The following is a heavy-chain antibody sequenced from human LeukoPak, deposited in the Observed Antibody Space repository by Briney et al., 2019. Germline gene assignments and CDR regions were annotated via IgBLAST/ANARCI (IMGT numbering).Heavy chain of an antibody. V-gene: IGHV4-59*08. CDR2: IYYSGNT. CDR3: ARRKAKTPYYFDY. CDR1: GDSINDYY. J-gene: IGHJ4*02. Sequence: PSETLSLTCTVSGDSINDYYWTWIRQPPGKGLEWIGYIYYSGNTNYNPSLKSRVTISLDTSKNQFSLKLTSVTAADTAMYYCARRKAKTPYYFDYWGQGALVTVSS.